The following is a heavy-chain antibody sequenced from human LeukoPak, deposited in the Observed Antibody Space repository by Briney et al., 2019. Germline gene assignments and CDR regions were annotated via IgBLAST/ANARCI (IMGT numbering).Heavy chain of an antibody. D-gene: IGHD5-12*01. CDR3: ARGGLVATMNYFDY. J-gene: IGHJ4*02. CDR2: IYYSGST. Sequence: PSQTLSLTCTVSGGSISSGDYYWSWIRQPPGKGLKWIGYIYYSGSTYYNPSLKSRVTISVDTSKNQFSLKLSSVTAADTAVYYCARGGLVATMNYFDYWGQGTLVTVSS. V-gene: IGHV4-30-4*01. CDR1: GGSISSGDYY.